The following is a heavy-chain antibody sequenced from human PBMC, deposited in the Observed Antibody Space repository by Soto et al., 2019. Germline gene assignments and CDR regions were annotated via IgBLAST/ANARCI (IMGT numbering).Heavy chain of an antibody. CDR1: GFTFSRSA. V-gene: IGHV3-23*01. CDR3: AMGLAAAGPLDY. Sequence: GGSLRLSFAASGFTFSRSAMSWVRQAPGRGLEWFSTISGSGGTPYYADSVKGQFTISRGNSKNTLYLVLNSLRAEDTAVYYCAMGLAAAGPLDYWGQGTLVTVSS. J-gene: IGHJ4*02. CDR2: ISGSGGTP. D-gene: IGHD6-13*01.